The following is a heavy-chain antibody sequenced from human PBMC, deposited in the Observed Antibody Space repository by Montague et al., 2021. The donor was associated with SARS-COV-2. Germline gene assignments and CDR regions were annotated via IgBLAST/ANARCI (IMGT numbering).Heavy chain of an antibody. D-gene: IGHD3-10*01. CDR2: MHFTGKT. CDR3: AGDRFDFGAGRQGTIDF. Sequence: SETLSPTCSVSGDSITNYYWSWIRQPAGKGLEWIGRMHFTGKTNYSPFFSSRLTMSADTSKNQFSLKLTSVTAADTAIYFCAGDRFDFGAGRQGTIDFWGQGTLVTVSS. J-gene: IGHJ4*02. CDR1: GDSITNYY. V-gene: IGHV4-4*07.